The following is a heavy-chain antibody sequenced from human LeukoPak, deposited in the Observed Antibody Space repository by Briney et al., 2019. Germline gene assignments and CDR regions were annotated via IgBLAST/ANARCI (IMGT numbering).Heavy chain of an antibody. V-gene: IGHV3-74*01. Sequence: GGSLRLSCAASGFTFSSYWMHWVRQDPGKGLVWVSHINNDGSITNYADSVKGRFTISRDNAKNSLYLQLNSLRAEDTAVYYCARSLVVGATYPYHWGQGTLVTVSS. D-gene: IGHD1-26*01. CDR2: INNDGSIT. J-gene: IGHJ5*02. CDR1: GFTFSSYW. CDR3: ARSLVVGATYPYH.